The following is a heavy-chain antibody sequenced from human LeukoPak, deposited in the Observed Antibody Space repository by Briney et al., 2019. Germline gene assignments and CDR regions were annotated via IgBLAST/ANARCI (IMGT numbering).Heavy chain of an antibody. CDR1: GYTFTGYY. Sequence: ASVKVSCKASGYTFTGYYMNWVRQAPGQGLEWMGWINSGSGFTKYAQKFQGRVTMTRDTSITTVYMDLTRLTSDDTAVYYCARNFDMMGFDPWGQGTLVTVSS. CDR3: ARNFDMMGFDP. V-gene: IGHV1-2*02. D-gene: IGHD3-9*01. J-gene: IGHJ5*02. CDR2: INSGSGFT.